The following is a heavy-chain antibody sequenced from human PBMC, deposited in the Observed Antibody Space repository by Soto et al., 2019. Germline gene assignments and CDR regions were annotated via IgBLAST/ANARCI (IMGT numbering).Heavy chain of an antibody. CDR1: GFTFSSYE. CDR2: ISSGGTTI. Sequence: VGSLRLSCAASGFTFSSYEMNWVRQAPGKGLEWVSYISSGGTTIYYADSVKGRFTISRDNAKNSLYLQMNSLRAEDTAIYYCARSLDFWSGYLPDWGQGTLVTVSS. CDR3: ARSLDFWSGYLPD. J-gene: IGHJ4*02. D-gene: IGHD3-3*01. V-gene: IGHV3-48*03.